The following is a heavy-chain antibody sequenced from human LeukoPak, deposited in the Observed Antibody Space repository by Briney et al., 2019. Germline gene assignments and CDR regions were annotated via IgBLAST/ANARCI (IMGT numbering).Heavy chain of an antibody. CDR1: GFTFSSYG. CDR3: ANAYYDFGYGMDV. CDR2: ISYDGSNK. Sequence: GGSPRLSCAASGFTFSSYGMHWVRQAPGKGLEWVAVISYDGSNKYYADSVKGRFTISRDNSKNTLYLQMNSLRAEDTAVYYCANAYYDFGYGMDVWGQETTVTVSS. D-gene: IGHD3-3*01. J-gene: IGHJ6*02. V-gene: IGHV3-30*18.